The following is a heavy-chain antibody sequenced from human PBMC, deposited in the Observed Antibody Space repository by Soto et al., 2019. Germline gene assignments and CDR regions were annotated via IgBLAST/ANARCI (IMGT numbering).Heavy chain of an antibody. CDR3: ARVPNCSGGSCYPPGYYGMDV. CDR2: ISAYNGNT. Sequence: ASVKVSCKASGYSFSSYGISWVRQAPGQGLEWMGWISAYNGNTNYAQKLQGRVTMTTDTSTSTAYMELRSLRSDDTAVYYCARVPNCSGGSCYPPGYYGMDVWGQGTTVTVS. CDR1: GYSFSSYG. J-gene: IGHJ6*02. D-gene: IGHD2-15*01. V-gene: IGHV1-18*01.